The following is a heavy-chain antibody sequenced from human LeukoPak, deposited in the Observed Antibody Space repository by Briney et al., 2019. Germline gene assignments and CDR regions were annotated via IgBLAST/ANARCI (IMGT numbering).Heavy chain of an antibody. D-gene: IGHD3-22*01. Sequence: PGGSLRLSCAASGFTFSNAWMSWVRQAPGKGLEWVGRIKSKTDGGTTDYAAPVKGRFTISRDDSKNTLYLQMNSLKTEDTAVYYCTTEYYYDSSGYPSAHYFDYWGRGTLVTVSS. CDR2: IKSKTDGGTT. CDR3: TTEYYYDSSGYPSAHYFDY. V-gene: IGHV3-15*01. CDR1: GFTFSNAW. J-gene: IGHJ4*02.